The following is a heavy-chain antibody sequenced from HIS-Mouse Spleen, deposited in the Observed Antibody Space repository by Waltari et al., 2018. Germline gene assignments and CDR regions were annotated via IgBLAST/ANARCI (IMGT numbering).Heavy chain of an antibody. CDR1: GYPFTGYY. CDR3: ARDSIAVMDV. J-gene: IGHJ6*02. CDR2: IKPNSGGT. Sequence: QVQLVQSGAEVKKPGASVKVSCKASGYPFTGYYMNWVRQTHGQGLEWIGWIKPNSGGTNYAQKLQGRVTMTREPSIRTAYMELSRLRSYDTAVYYCARDSIAVMDVWGQGTTLTVSS. V-gene: IGHV1-2*02. D-gene: IGHD6-19*01.